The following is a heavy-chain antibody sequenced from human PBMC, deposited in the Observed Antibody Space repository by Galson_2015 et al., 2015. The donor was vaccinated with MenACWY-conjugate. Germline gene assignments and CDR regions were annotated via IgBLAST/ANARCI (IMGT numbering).Heavy chain of an antibody. V-gene: IGHV3-20*01. D-gene: IGHD6-19*01. CDR3: ARGVEEWLVRPSTHFDI. Sequence: SLRLSCAGSGFTFDDHGMYWVRQAPGKGLEWVSSINWNGDRTGYADSVKGRFTISRDNAKNSLYLQMNNLRAEDTAFYHCARGVEEWLVRPSTHFDIWGQGTLVTVSS. CDR1: GFTFDDHG. CDR2: INWNGDRT. J-gene: IGHJ3*02.